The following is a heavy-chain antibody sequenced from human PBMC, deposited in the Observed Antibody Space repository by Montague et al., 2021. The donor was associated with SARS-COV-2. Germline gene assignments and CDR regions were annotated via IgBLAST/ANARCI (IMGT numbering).Heavy chain of an antibody. CDR3: ARVSVAAAATRCDY. Sequence: SETLSLTCTVSGGSVSSGGYYWSWIRQPPGKGLEWIGYIYYSGSPNYNPSLKSRVTISLDTSKNQFSLKLTSVTAADTAVYYCARVSVAAAATRCDYWGQGTLVTVSS. V-gene: IGHV4-61*08. CDR1: GGSVSSGGYY. D-gene: IGHD6-13*01. CDR2: IYYSGSP. J-gene: IGHJ4*02.